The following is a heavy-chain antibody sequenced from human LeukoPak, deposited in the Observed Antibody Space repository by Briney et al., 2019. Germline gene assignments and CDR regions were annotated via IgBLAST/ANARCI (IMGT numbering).Heavy chain of an antibody. CDR2: INPSGGT. CDR1: DGSFSGYY. J-gene: IGHJ5*02. Sequence: PSETLSLTCAVFDGSFSGYYWTWIRQPPGKGLEWIGEINPSGGTTYKPSLKSRVAMSADTSKNQFSLRLSSVTAADTAVYYCVRGLSNWEGFDPWGQGTLVTVSS. CDR3: VRGLSNWEGFDP. V-gene: IGHV4-34*01. D-gene: IGHD1-1*01.